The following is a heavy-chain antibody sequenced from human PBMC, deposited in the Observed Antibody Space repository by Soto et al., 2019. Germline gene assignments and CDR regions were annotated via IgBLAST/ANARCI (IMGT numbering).Heavy chain of an antibody. CDR1: GFTFSSYS. D-gene: IGHD4-17*01. J-gene: IGHJ3*02. Sequence: GGSLRFSCAASGFTFSSYSMNWVRQAPGKGLEWVSSISSSSSYIYYADSVKGRFTISRDNAKNSLYLQMNSLRAEDMAVYYCAREGNDYGDYVGGAAFDIWGQGTMVTVSS. CDR3: AREGNDYGDYVGGAAFDI. CDR2: ISSSSSYI. V-gene: IGHV3-21*01.